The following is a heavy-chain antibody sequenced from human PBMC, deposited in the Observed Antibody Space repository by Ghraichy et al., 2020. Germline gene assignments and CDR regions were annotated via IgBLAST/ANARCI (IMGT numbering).Heavy chain of an antibody. CDR3: ARERAGGYDSGDAFDI. J-gene: IGHJ3*02. D-gene: IGHD5-12*01. CDR2: INHSGST. V-gene: IGHV4-34*01. Sequence: ESLNISCAVYGGSFSGYYWSWIRQPPGKGLEWIGEINHSGSTNYNPSLKSRVTISVDTSKNQFSLKLSSVTAADTAVYYCARERAGGYDSGDAFDIWGQGTMVTVSS. CDR1: GGSFSGYY.